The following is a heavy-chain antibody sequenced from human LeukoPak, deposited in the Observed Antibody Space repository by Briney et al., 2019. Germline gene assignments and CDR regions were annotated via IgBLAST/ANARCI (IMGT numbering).Heavy chain of an antibody. J-gene: IGHJ3*02. V-gene: IGHV3-7*03. CDR2: LNLDGSDK. D-gene: IGHD4-17*01. CDR1: GFTFSESW. CDR3: ANDYGDYRSGDAFDI. Sequence: GGSLRLSCVVSGFTFSESWMSWVRQAPGKGLGWVAGLNLDGSDKYYVDPVKGRFTISRDNSKNTLYLQMNSLRAEDTAVYYCANDYGDYRSGDAFDIWGQGTMVTVSS.